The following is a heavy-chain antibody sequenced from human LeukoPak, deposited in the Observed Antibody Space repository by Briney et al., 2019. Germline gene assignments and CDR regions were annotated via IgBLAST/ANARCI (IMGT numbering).Heavy chain of an antibody. CDR2: INHGGST. V-gene: IGHV4-34*01. Sequence: PSETLSLTCAVYGGSFSGDFWSWIRQSPGKGLEWIGEINHGGSTTYDPSLQSRVTMSVDTSTNQISLKMTSVTAADTAIYYCARRRVGGAKGGRGVDYWGQGTLVTVSS. D-gene: IGHD1-26*01. CDR1: GGSFSGDF. J-gene: IGHJ4*02. CDR3: ARRRVGGAKGGRGVDY.